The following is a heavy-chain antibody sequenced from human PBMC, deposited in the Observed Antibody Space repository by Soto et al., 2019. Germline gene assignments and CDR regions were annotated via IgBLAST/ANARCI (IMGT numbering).Heavy chain of an antibody. J-gene: IGHJ4*02. Sequence: ASVKVSCKASGYTFTGYYMHWVRQAPGQGLEWMGWINPNSGGTNYAQKFQGRVTMTRDTSISTAYMELSRLRSDDTAVYYCARVQYSSRKDLQYWGQGTLITVSS. D-gene: IGHD6-13*01. CDR2: INPNSGGT. V-gene: IGHV1-2*02. CDR3: ARVQYSSRKDLQY. CDR1: GYTFTGYY.